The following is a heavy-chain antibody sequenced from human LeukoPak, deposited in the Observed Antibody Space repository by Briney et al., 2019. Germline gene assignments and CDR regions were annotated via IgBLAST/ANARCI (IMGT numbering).Heavy chain of an antibody. CDR3: ARLVGATGIDY. V-gene: IGHV4-39*01. CDR2: IYYSGST. Sequence: SETLSLTCTVSDGSISSSSYYWGWIRQPPGKGLEWIGSIYYSGSTYYNPSLKSRVTISVDTSKNQFSLKLSSVTAADTAVYHCARLVGATGIDYWGQGTLVTVSS. J-gene: IGHJ4*02. D-gene: IGHD1-26*01. CDR1: DGSISSSSYY.